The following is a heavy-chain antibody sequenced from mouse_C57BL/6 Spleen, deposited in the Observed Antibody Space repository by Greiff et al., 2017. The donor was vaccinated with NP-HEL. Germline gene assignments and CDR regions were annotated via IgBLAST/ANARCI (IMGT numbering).Heavy chain of an antibody. J-gene: IGHJ4*01. Sequence: EVQLQQSGPELVKPGASVKISCKASGYSFTGYYMNWVKQSPEKSLEWIGEINPSTGGTTYNQKFKAKATLTVDKSSSTAYMQLKSLTSEDSAVYYCARQDGSSYGYYAMDYWGQGTSVTVSS. CDR1: GYSFTGYY. D-gene: IGHD1-1*01. CDR2: INPSTGGT. CDR3: ARQDGSSYGYYAMDY. V-gene: IGHV1-42*01.